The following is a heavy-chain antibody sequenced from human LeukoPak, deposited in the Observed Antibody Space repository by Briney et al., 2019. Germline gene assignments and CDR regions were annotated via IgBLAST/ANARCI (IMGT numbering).Heavy chain of an antibody. J-gene: IGHJ4*02. Sequence: SGGSLKLSCAASGFTFSGSTMHWVRQASGKGLEWVGRIRSKANTYATTYTASVKGRFTISRDDSKNTAYLHMYSLKTEDTAVYFCSSSYYYDSSGYSSFDYWGQGTLVTVSS. CDR2: IRSKANTYAT. CDR3: SSSYYYDSSGYSSFDY. D-gene: IGHD3-22*01. V-gene: IGHV3-73*01. CDR1: GFTFSGST.